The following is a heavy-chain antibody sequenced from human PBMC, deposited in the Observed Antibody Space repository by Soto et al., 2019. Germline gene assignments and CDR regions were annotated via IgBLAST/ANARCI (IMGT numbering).Heavy chain of an antibody. D-gene: IGHD2-21*01. CDR3: ATDLNCMNF. Sequence: EVQLVESGGGLVQPGGSLRLSCAVSGLTFSSHYMTWVRQAPGEGLEWVASIKPDGSESYYVDSVEGRFTLSRDNAKNALYLEMNLLRAADTGLNYCATDLNCMNFWGQGTLVTVSS. CDR1: GLTFSSHY. J-gene: IGHJ4*02. V-gene: IGHV3-7*01. CDR2: IKPDGSES.